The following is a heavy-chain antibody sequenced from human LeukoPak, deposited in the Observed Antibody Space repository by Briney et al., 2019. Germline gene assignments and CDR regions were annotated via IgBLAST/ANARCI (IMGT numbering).Heavy chain of an antibody. Sequence: GGSLRLSCAASGFTLSSYAMGWVRQGPGKGLEWVSAISVSGNTYHADSVKGRFTISRDSSKNTLYLQMNSLRAEDTAVYYCARDRGYSYGFDYWGQGTLVTVSS. J-gene: IGHJ4*02. CDR1: GFTLSSYA. CDR2: ISVSGNT. D-gene: IGHD5-18*01. V-gene: IGHV3-23*01. CDR3: ARDRGYSYGFDY.